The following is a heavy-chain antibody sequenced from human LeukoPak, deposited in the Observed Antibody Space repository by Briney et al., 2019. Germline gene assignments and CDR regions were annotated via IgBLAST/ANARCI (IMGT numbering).Heavy chain of an antibody. D-gene: IGHD1-26*01. Sequence: GGSLRLSCAASGFAFRTYWMSWVRQAPGKGLEWVASIKPGGSETYYAESLKGRFTISTDNAMNSFFLQMNNLRADDTAVYYCARLMGDRTIYDYWGQGALVTVSS. V-gene: IGHV3-7*01. CDR3: ARLMGDRTIYDY. CDR1: GFAFRTYW. CDR2: IKPGGSET. J-gene: IGHJ4*02.